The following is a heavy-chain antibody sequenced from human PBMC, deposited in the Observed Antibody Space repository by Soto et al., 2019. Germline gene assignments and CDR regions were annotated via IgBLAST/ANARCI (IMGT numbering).Heavy chain of an antibody. V-gene: IGHV4-30-2*01. J-gene: IGHJ4*02. CDR3: ARERGGYGLFDS. Sequence: SETLSLTCTVSGGSISNAAYSWSWIRQPPGKGLEWIGYIYPSGMPFYNPSLRSRVTISIDRSNDQFSLNLKSVTAADTAVYYCARERGGYGLFDSWGQGTLGTSPQ. CDR1: GGSISNAAYS. CDR2: IYPSGMP. D-gene: IGHD5-18*01.